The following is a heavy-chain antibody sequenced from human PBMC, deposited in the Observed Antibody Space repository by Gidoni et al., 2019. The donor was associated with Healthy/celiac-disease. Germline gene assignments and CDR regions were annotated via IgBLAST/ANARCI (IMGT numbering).Heavy chain of an antibody. CDR2: ISYDGSNK. CDR3: AREGLGRYYDSSGYFDY. V-gene: IGHV3-30-3*01. Sequence: QVQLVESGGGVVQPGRSLRLSCAASGFTFSSYAMPCVREAPGKGLEWVAVISYDGSNKYYADSVKGRFTISRDNSKNTLYLQMNSLRAEDTAVYYCAREGLGRYYDSSGYFDYWGQGTLVTVSS. D-gene: IGHD3-22*01. CDR1: GFTFSSYA. J-gene: IGHJ4*02.